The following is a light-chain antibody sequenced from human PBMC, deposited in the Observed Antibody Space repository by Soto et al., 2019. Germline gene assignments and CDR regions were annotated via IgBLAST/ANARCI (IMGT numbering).Light chain of an antibody. CDR3: QQSFTTPWT. V-gene: IGKV1-39*01. CDR2: LTS. Sequence: DIQMTQSPSTLSASVGDRVTITCRASQTINNYLNWFQQKPGRAPKLLIYLTSTLESGVPSRFSGSGSGTDFTLTISSLQPEDFATYHCQQSFTTPWTFGQGTKVDIK. J-gene: IGKJ1*01. CDR1: QTINNY.